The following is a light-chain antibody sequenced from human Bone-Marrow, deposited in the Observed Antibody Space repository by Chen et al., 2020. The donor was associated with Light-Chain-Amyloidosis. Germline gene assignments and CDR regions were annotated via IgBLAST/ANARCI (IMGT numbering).Light chain of an antibody. CDR3: MQGKYRPT. Sequence: EVVMTQSPLSLPVTLGQPASISCSSSQSLLHSDGHTYLSWFHQRPGQSPRRLLYKVSNRDSGVPDRFSGSGFGTDFTLKISRVEAEDVGVYFCMQGKYRPTFGGGTKVELK. CDR1: QSLLHSDGHTY. J-gene: IGKJ4*01. CDR2: KVS. V-gene: IGKV2-30*02.